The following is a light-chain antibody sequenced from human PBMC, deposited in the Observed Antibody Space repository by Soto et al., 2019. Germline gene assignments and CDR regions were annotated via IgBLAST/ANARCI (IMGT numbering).Light chain of an antibody. CDR3: ASWDDSLNGVV. J-gene: IGLJ2*01. Sequence: QTVVTQPPSASGTPGQRVSISCSGSNSNIGANTVNWYQQVPGAAPKLLIYSNSQRPSGVPDRFSASKSATSASVAISGLQSDDEADYYCASWDDSLNGVVFGGGTKLTVL. CDR1: NSNIGANT. V-gene: IGLV1-44*01. CDR2: SNS.